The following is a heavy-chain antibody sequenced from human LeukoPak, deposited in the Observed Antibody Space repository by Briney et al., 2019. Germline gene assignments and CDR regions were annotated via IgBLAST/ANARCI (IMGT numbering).Heavy chain of an antibody. CDR3: AREYGGYYLNWFDP. D-gene: IGHD3-22*01. CDR2: ISYDGSNK. Sequence: GRSLRLSCAASGFTFSSYAMHWVRQAPGKGLEWVAVISYDGSNKYYADSEKGRFTISRDNSKNTLYLQMNSLRAEDTAVYYCAREYGGYYLNWFDPWGQGTLVTVSS. J-gene: IGHJ5*02. CDR1: GFTFSSYA. V-gene: IGHV3-30-3*01.